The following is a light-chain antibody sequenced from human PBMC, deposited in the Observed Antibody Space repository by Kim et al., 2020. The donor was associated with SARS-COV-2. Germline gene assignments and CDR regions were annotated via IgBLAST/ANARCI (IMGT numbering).Light chain of an antibody. Sequence: DIQMTQSPSSLSASVGDRVTITCRASQGIASWVAWYQQKPEKAPRSLIYAASNLQSGVPARFSGSGSGTDFTLTISSLQPEDFATYYCQQYSSSPITFGQGTRLEIK. CDR3: QQYSSSPIT. CDR1: QGIASW. CDR2: AAS. J-gene: IGKJ5*01. V-gene: IGKV1D-16*01.